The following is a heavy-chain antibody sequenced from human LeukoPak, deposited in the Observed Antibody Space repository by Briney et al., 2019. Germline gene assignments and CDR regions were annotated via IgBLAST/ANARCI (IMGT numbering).Heavy chain of an antibody. CDR1: GGFISSSSYY. V-gene: IGHV4-39*07. J-gene: IGHJ4*02. Sequence: SETLSLTCSVSGGFISSSSYYWGWIRQPPGKGLEWIGSIHDSGSTYYNQTLKSRLTISVDTSKNQFSLQLSSVTAADTAVYYCWLQRMVAAYFEYWGQGTLVTVSS. CDR3: WLQRMVAAYFEY. CDR2: IHDSGST. D-gene: IGHD2-15*01.